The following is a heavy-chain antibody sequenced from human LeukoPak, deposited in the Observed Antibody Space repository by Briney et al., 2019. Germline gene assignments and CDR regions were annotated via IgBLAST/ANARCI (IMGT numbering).Heavy chain of an antibody. D-gene: IGHD5-18*01. CDR3: ASLVDTAMAVPFDY. CDR1: GFTFSDYY. V-gene: IGHV3-11*01. Sequence: PGGSLRLSCAASGFTFSDYYMSWIRQAPGKGLEWVSYISISGSTIYYADSVKGRFTISRDNSKNTLYLQMNSLRAEDTAVYYCASLVDTAMAVPFDYWGQGTLVTVSS. J-gene: IGHJ4*02. CDR2: ISISGSTI.